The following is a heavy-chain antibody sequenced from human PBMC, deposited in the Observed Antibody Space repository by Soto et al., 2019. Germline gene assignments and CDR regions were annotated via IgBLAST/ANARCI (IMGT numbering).Heavy chain of an antibody. CDR3: ARGGHVVVVTAALDY. D-gene: IGHD2-21*02. V-gene: IGHV1-46*01. CDR1: GDTFTDYY. Sequence: QVQLMQSGAEVKKPGASVKVSCKASGDTFTDYYIHWVRQAPGQGLEWMGTVNPSGGHTTYAQHFRGRVTMTRDTSTSPLYMGLTSLTSDDTAVYYCARGGHVVVVTAALDYWGQGTLVTVSS. CDR2: VNPSGGHT. J-gene: IGHJ4*02.